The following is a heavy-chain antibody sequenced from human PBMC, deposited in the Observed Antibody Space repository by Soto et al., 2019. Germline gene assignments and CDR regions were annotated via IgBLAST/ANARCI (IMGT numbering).Heavy chain of an antibody. D-gene: IGHD4-17*01. CDR2: MNPNSGHT. V-gene: IGHV1-8*01. Sequence: RASVKVSCKASGYSFTSFDINWVRQVTGQGLEWMGWMNPNSGHTGYAQKFQGRVTMTRNTSISTAYLELSSLKSEDTAVYYCARAPDYGDLGRWFDPWGQGTLVTVSS. CDR3: ARAPDYGDLGRWFDP. CDR1: GYSFTSFD. J-gene: IGHJ5*02.